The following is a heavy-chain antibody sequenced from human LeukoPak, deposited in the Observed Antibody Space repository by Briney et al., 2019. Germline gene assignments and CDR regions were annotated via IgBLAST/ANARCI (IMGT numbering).Heavy chain of an antibody. V-gene: IGHV3-7*01. CDR3: ARDGGH. J-gene: IGHJ4*02. D-gene: IGHD3-16*01. Sequence: GGSLRLSCAASGFTFGSYWMSWVRQAPGKGLEWVANIKQDGSEKYYVDSVKGRFTISRDNAKNSLYLQMNSPRAEDTAVYYCARDGGHWGQGTLVTVSS. CDR2: IKQDGSEK. CDR1: GFTFGSYW.